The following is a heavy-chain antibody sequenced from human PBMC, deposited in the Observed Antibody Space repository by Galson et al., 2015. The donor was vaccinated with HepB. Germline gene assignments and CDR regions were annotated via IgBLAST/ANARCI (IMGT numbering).Heavy chain of an antibody. D-gene: IGHD3-3*01. J-gene: IGHJ4*02. CDR2: ISYDGSNK. Sequence: SLRLSCAASGFTFSSYAMHWVRQAPGKGLEWVAVISYDGSNKYYADSVKGRFTISRDNSKNTQYLQMNSLRAEDTAVYYCARDGAYYDFWSGYYLSYWGQGTLVTVSS. CDR1: GFTFSSYA. V-gene: IGHV3-30-3*01. CDR3: ARDGAYYDFWSGYYLSY.